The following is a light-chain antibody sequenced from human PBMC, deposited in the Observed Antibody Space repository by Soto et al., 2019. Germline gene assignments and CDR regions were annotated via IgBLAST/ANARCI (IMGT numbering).Light chain of an antibody. CDR1: SSNIGSNT. CDR3: AAWDDSLNGVV. J-gene: IGLJ2*01. CDR2: SNN. V-gene: IGLV1-44*01. Sequence: QSVLTQPPSASGTPGQRVTISCSGSSSNIGSNTVNWYQQLPVTAPKLLIDSNNQRPSGVPDRFSGSKSGTSASLAISGLQSEDEADYYCAAWDDSLNGVVFGGGTKLTVL.